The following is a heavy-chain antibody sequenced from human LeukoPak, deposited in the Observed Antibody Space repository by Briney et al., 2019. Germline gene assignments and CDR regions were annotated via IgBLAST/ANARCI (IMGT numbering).Heavy chain of an antibody. D-gene: IGHD5-12*01. CDR3: ARDQSPVATRTITYYFDY. CDR2: INPSGGST. V-gene: IGHV1-46*01. J-gene: IGHJ4*02. Sequence: GASVKVPCKASGYTFTSYYMHWVRQAPGQGLEWMGIINPSGGSTSYAQKFQGRVTMTRDTSTSTVYMELSSLRSEDTAVYYCARDQSPVATRTITYYFDYWGQGTLVTVSS. CDR1: GYTFTSYY.